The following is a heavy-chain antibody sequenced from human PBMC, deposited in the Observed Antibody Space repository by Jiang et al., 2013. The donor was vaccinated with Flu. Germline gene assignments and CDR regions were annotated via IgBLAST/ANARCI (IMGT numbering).Heavy chain of an antibody. CDR3: ARFGGSTFERAYFDY. CDR1: GYSSIGYW. J-gene: IGHJ4*02. D-gene: IGHD6-13*01. Sequence: GAEVKKPGESLKISCRCSGYSSIGYWIGWVRQMPGKGLEWMGIIYPADSQTRYSPSFQDQVTISVDKSISTAYLQWSSLKASDSGIYYCARFGGSTFERAYFDYWGQGTLVTVSS. CDR2: IYPADSQT. V-gene: IGHV5-51*03.